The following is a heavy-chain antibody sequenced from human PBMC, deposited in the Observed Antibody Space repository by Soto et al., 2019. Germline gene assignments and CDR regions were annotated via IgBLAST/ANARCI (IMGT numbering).Heavy chain of an antibody. J-gene: IGHJ4*02. CDR1: GGYISGYY. V-gene: IGHV4-34*01. D-gene: IGHD5-18*01. CDR2: INHSGST. CDR3: ARGFIGYSYGYRYYFDY. Sequence: SETLSLTCAVDGGYISGYYWSWIRQPPGKGLEWIGEINHSGSTNYNPSLKSRVTISVDTSKNQFSLKLSSVTAADTAVYYCARGFIGYSYGYRYYFDYWGQGTLVTVSS.